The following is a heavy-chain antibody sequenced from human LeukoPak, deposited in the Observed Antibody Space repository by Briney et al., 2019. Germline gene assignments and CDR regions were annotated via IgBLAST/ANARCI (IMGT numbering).Heavy chain of an antibody. CDR1: GYTFTGYY. CDR3: ARAWGGSGSYPFDY. D-gene: IGHD3-10*01. J-gene: IGHJ4*02. Sequence: ASVTVSCMASGYTFTGYYMHWVRQAPGQGLEWMGWINPNSGGTNYAQKFQGRVTMTRDTSISTAYMELSRLRSDDTAVYYCARAWGGSGSYPFDYWGQGTLVTVSS. V-gene: IGHV1-2*02. CDR2: INPNSGGT.